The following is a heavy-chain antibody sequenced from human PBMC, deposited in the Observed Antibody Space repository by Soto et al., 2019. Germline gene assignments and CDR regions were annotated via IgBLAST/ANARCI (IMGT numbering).Heavy chain of an antibody. CDR2: ISWNSDTI. CDR3: ASSTVMGN. J-gene: IGHJ4*02. Sequence: EVQLVESGGGLIQPGRSLRLSCAASGFNIDDYAMHWVRQAPGKGLEWVSGISWNSDTISYADSVKGRFTISRDNAKNSLYLQMNSLRAEDMAVYYCASSTVMGNWGQGTLVTVSS. V-gene: IGHV3-9*03. CDR1: GFNIDDYA. D-gene: IGHD5-18*01.